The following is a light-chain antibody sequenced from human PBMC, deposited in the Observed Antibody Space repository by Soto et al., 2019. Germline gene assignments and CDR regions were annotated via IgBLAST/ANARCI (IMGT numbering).Light chain of an antibody. Sequence: EIVVTQSPATLASFPGDRVTLSCRASQYINTRLAWYQHRPGQAPRLLIYQNSIRAAGIPARFSASGSGTDFNLTISDVQPEDFALYYCHQRQSWPRTCGQGTKVDIK. CDR2: QNS. V-gene: IGKV3-11*01. CDR1: QYINTR. J-gene: IGKJ1*01. CDR3: HQRQSWPRT.